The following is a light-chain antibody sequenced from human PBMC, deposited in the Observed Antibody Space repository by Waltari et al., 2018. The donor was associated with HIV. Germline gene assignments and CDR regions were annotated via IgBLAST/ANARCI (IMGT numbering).Light chain of an antibody. CDR3: CSYAGSSTHVV. V-gene: IGLV2-23*02. Sequence: QSALTQPASVSGSPGQSITISCTGTRSDVGGYNYVSWYQKHPGKATKLMIYDVSQRPSGVSNRFSGSKSGNTASLTIFGLQAEDEADYYCCSYAGSSTHVVFGGGTKLTVL. J-gene: IGLJ2*01. CDR2: DVS. CDR1: RSDVGGYNY.